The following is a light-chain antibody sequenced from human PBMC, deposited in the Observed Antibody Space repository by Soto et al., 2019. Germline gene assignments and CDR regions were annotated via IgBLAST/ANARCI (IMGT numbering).Light chain of an antibody. CDR1: SSNIGSNT. V-gene: IGLV1-44*01. J-gene: IGLJ1*01. CDR3: AAWDDRLDVYV. Sequence: SVLTQPPSASGTPGQIVAISCSGRSSNIGSNTVTWYQQLPGTAPKLLIYSTSQRSSGVPGRFSGSKSGASASLSISGLQSEDEADYYCAAWDDRLDVYVFGTGTKLTVL. CDR2: STS.